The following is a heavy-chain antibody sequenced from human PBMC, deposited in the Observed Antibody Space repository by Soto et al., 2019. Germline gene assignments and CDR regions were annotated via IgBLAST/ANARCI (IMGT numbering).Heavy chain of an antibody. V-gene: IGHV4-30-4*01. Sequence: SETLSLTCTVSGGSISSGDYYWSWIRQPPGKGLEWIGYIYYSGSTYYNPSLKSRVTISVDTSKNQLSLKLSSVTAADTAVYYCARSGITMVRGVIITSWFDPWGQGTLVTVSS. CDR1: GGSISSGDYY. J-gene: IGHJ5*02. D-gene: IGHD3-10*01. CDR2: IYYSGST. CDR3: ARSGITMVRGVIITSWFDP.